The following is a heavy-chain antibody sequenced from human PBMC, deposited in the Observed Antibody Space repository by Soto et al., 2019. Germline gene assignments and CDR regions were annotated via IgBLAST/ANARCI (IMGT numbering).Heavy chain of an antibody. V-gene: IGHV1-69*13. D-gene: IGHD6-13*01. Sequence: GASVKVSCKASGGTFSSYAISWVRQAPGQGLEWMGGIIPIFGTANYAQKFQGRVTITADESTSTAHMELSSLRSEDTAVYYCARVIAAAGDDNWFDPWGQGTLVTVSS. CDR1: GGTFSSYA. J-gene: IGHJ5*02. CDR3: ARVIAAAGDDNWFDP. CDR2: IIPIFGTA.